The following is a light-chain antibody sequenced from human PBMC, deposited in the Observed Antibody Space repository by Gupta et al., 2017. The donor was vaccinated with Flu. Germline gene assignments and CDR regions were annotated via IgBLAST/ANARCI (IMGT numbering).Light chain of an antibody. CDR3: QQYGSSPLT. CDR1: QSVSFSY. CDR2: GAS. V-gene: IGKV3-20*01. J-gene: IGKJ4*01. Sequence: EIVLTQSPGTLSLSPRERATLSCRASQSVSFSYLAWYQQKPGQAPRLLIYGASSRATDVPDRFSGSGSGTDFTLTISRLEPEDFAVHYCQQYGSSPLTFGGGTKVEIK.